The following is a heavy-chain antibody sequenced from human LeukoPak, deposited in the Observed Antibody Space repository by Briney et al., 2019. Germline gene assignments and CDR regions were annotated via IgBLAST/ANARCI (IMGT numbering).Heavy chain of an antibody. CDR2: INPSDGSA. Sequence: ASVTVSYKASGYTFTSYYMHWVRQAPGQGLEWMGIINPSDGSATYAQKFQGRITMTRDISTNTVYMELSSLRSEDTAVYYCARGAGPNYFDYWGQGTLVTVSS. V-gene: IGHV1-46*01. CDR1: GYTFTSYY. CDR3: ARGAGPNYFDY. J-gene: IGHJ4*02.